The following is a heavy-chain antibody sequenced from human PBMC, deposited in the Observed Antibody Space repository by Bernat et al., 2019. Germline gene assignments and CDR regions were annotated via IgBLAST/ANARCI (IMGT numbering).Heavy chain of an antibody. J-gene: IGHJ3*02. D-gene: IGHD6-19*01. CDR1: GGTFSSYA. CDR2: IIPIFGTA. V-gene: IGHV1-69*06. Sequence: QVQLVQSGAEVKKPGSSVKVSCKASGGTFSSYAISWVRQAPGQGLEWMGGIIPIFGTANYAQKFQGRVTITADKSTSTAYMELSSLRAEDTAVYYCAKDLSLIAVAGTNAFDIWGQGTMVTVSS. CDR3: AKDLSLIAVAGTNAFDI.